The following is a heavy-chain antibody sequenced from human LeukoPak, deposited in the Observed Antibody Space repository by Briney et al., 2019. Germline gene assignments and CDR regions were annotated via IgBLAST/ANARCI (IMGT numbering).Heavy chain of an antibody. Sequence: SETLSLTCTVSGGSISSYYWSWIRQPPGKGLEWIGYIYYSGSTNYNPSLKSRVTISVDTSKNQFSLKLSSVTAADTAVHYCARRREGEYYFDYWGQGTLVTVSS. CDR2: IYYSGST. CDR3: ARRREGEYYFDY. J-gene: IGHJ4*02. CDR1: GGSISSYY. V-gene: IGHV4-59*08. D-gene: IGHD3-16*01.